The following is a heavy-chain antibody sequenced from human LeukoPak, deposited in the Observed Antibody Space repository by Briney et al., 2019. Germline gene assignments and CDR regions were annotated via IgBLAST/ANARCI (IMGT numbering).Heavy chain of an antibody. CDR1: GFTFSNYA. CDR3: ARDRPPEIDY. D-gene: IGHD1-14*01. J-gene: IGHJ4*02. Sequence: GRSLRLSCVASGFTFSNYAMLWVRQAPGEGREGVAVIWYDGSNKYYADSVKGRFTISRDNSKNTLYLQMNSLRAEDTAMYYCARDRPPEIDYWGQGTLVTVSS. V-gene: IGHV3-33*01. CDR2: IWYDGSNK.